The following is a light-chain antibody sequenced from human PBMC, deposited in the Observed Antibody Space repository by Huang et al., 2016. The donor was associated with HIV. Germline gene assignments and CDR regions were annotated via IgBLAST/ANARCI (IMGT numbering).Light chain of an antibody. J-gene: IGKJ5*01. Sequence: DIQMTQSPSSLSASVGDRFTITCRASQGISNSLAWYQQKPGKAPKLLLYAASRLKSGVPSRFSGSGSGTDYTLTISSLQPEDFATYYCQQYYSTPPITFGQGTRLEIK. V-gene: IGKV1-NL1*01. CDR1: QGISNS. CDR3: QQYYSTPPIT. CDR2: AAS.